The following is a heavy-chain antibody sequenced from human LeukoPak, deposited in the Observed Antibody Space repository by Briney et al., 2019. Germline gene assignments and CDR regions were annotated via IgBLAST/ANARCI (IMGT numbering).Heavy chain of an antibody. CDR2: ISYDGSNK. CDR3: AKAGYGDYPYYYFGMDV. J-gene: IGHJ6*04. CDR1: GFTFSSYG. V-gene: IGHV3-30*18. Sequence: PGRSLRLSCAASGFTFSSYGMHWVRQAPGKGLESVAVISYDGSNKYYADSVKGRFTISRDNSKNTLYLQMNSLRAEDTAVYYCAKAGYGDYPYYYFGMDVWGKGTTVTVST. D-gene: IGHD4-17*01.